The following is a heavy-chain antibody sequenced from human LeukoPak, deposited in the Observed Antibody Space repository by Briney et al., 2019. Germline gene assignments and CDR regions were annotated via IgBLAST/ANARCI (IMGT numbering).Heavy chain of an antibody. J-gene: IGHJ4*02. D-gene: IGHD6-13*01. CDR1: GYTFTGYY. Sequence: ASVKVSCKASGYTFTGYYMHWVRQAPGQGLEWMGWINPNSGGTNYAQKFQGWVTMTRDTSISTAYMELSRLRSDDTAVYYCARDLSIAAAGFVTIDYWGQGTLVTVSS. CDR2: INPNSGGT. CDR3: ARDLSIAAAGFVTIDY. V-gene: IGHV1-2*04.